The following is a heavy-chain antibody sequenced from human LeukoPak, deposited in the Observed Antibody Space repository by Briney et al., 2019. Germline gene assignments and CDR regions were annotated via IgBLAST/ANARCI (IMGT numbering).Heavy chain of an antibody. J-gene: IGHJ4*02. Sequence: TGGSLRLSCAASGFTVSSNYMSWVRQAPGKGLEWVSGTSASGGDTWYPDSVKGRFTISRDNSKNTLFLQMNSLRVEDTAIYYCAKDAAGPEYWGQGTLVTVSS. CDR2: TSASGGDT. V-gene: IGHV3-23*01. D-gene: IGHD6-13*01. CDR3: AKDAAGPEY. CDR1: GFTVSSNY.